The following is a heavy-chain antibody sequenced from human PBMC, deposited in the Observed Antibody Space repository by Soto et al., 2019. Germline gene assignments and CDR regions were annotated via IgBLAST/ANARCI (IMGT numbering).Heavy chain of an antibody. D-gene: IGHD3-22*01. Sequence: GGSLRLSFTASGFTFGDYAMSWVRQSPGKGLEWVGFIRSKAYGGTTEYAASVKGRYTISRDDSKSIPYLQMNSLKTEDTAVYYCTRDPVSSGYYSWYFDYWGQGTLVTVSS. CDR3: TRDPVSSGYYSWYFDY. CDR2: IRSKAYGGTT. CDR1: GFTFGDYA. J-gene: IGHJ4*02. V-gene: IGHV3-49*04.